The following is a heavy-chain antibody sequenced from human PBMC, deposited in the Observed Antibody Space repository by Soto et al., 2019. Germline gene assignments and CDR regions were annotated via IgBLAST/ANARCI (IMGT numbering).Heavy chain of an antibody. CDR1: GFSLSTSGVG. J-gene: IGHJ3*01. CDR3: AHRSFANDAFDF. V-gene: IGHV2-5*01. Sequence: QITLKESGPSLAKPTQTLTLTCTFSGFSLSTSGVGVGWIRQPPGKALEWLALIYWNDDKHSTPSLKSRLTIAKDTSKNQVVLTMTNMDPVDTATYYCAHRSFANDAFDFWGQGTMVTVSA. D-gene: IGHD3-3*01. CDR2: IYWNDDK.